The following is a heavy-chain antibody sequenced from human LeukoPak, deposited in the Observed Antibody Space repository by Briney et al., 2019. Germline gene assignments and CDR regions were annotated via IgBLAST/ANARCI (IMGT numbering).Heavy chain of an antibody. Sequence: PGGSLRLSCAASGFTFSSYGMSWVRQAPGKGLEWVSAISGSGGSTYYADSVKGRFTISRDNSKNTLYLQMNSLRAEDTAVYYCAKDLVPSSYYYYMDVWGKGTTVTISS. D-gene: IGHD6-13*01. CDR3: AKDLVPSSYYYYMDV. J-gene: IGHJ6*03. CDR2: ISGSGGST. V-gene: IGHV3-23*01. CDR1: GFTFSSYG.